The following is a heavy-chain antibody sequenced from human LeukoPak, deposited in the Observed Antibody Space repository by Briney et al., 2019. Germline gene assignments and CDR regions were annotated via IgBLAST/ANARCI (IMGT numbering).Heavy chain of an antibody. V-gene: IGHV4-59*01. D-gene: IGHD3-16*02. J-gene: IGHJ4*02. CDR3: ARAVISFGGGIAKGFDC. Sequence: PETLSLTSTVAGGSISSYYWSWIRQPPGKGPEWIGYVYYSGSTDYSPSLKSRATISVDTSMNQFSLSLSSVSAADTAIDYCARAVISFGGGIAKGFDCWGQGTLVTVSS. CDR2: VYYSGST. CDR1: GGSISSYY.